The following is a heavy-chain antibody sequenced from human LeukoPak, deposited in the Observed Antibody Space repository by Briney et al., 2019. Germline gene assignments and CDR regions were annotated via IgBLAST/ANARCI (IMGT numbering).Heavy chain of an antibody. J-gene: IGHJ4*02. D-gene: IGHD5-18*01. V-gene: IGHV3-53*01. CDR3: ARGPGSYGYGGVY. CDR2: LYSGGNT. CDR1: GFTVSSNY. Sequence: GGSLRLSCAVSGFTVSSNYMSWVRQAPGKGLEWVSVLYSGGNTYYADSVKGRFTISRDNAKNSLYLQMNSLRAEDTAVYYCARGPGSYGYGGVYWGQGTLVTVSS.